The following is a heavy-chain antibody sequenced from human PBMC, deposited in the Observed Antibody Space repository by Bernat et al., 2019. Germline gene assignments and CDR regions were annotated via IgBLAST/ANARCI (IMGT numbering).Heavy chain of an antibody. D-gene: IGHD2-2*01. CDR2: IYYTGRT. CDR3: ARWYCTSAICYYMDV. CDR1: GGSISSYY. Sequence: QVQLQESGPGLVKPSETLSLTCTVSGGSISSYYWSWVRQPPGKGLEYIGHIYYTGRTDYNPSLKSRVTISVDATKNQFSLKLSSVTAADTAVYYCARWYCTSAICYYMDVWGKGTTVTVSS. J-gene: IGHJ6*03. V-gene: IGHV4-59*01.